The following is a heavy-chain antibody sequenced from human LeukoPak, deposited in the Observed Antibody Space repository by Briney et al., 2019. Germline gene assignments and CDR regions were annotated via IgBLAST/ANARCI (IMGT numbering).Heavy chain of an antibody. V-gene: IGHV3-21*01. Sequence: PGGSLRLSCAASGFTFSSYSMNWVRQAPGKGLEWVSSISSSSYIYYADSVKGRFTISRDNAKNSLYLQMNSLRAEDTAVYYCARDRNPWFGELYGMDVWGQGTTVTVSS. CDR3: ARDRNPWFGELYGMDV. CDR2: ISSSSYI. CDR1: GFTFSSYS. D-gene: IGHD3-10*01. J-gene: IGHJ6*02.